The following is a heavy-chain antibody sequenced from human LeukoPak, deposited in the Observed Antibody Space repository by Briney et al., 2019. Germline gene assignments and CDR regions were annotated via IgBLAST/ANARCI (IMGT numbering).Heavy chain of an antibody. J-gene: IGHJ4*02. CDR2: VSATDGNT. V-gene: IGHV1-18*01. CDR3: ARDLDSIIRPD. CDR1: GYTITSFR. Sequence: ASVKVSCKASGYTITSFRLHWVRQAPGQGLEWMGWVSATDGNTDYLQKFKGRVTMTTDTSTNTACMELRSLRSDDTAVYYCARDLDSIIRPDWGQGTLVTVSS. D-gene: IGHD2-21*01.